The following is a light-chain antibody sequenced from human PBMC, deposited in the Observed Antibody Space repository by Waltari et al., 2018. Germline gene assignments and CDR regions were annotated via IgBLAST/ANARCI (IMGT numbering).Light chain of an antibody. J-gene: IGKJ1*01. CDR2: HAS. V-gene: IGKV3-20*01. CDR1: QSISKY. CDR3: QHYVSLPVT. Sequence: EIVLTQSPGTLSLSSGERATLSCRTSQSISKYLAWYQQKPGTAPRLLIYHASSRATGIPDRFSGSGSGTDFSLTISRLEPEDFAVYYCQHYVSLPVTFGQGTKVEIK.